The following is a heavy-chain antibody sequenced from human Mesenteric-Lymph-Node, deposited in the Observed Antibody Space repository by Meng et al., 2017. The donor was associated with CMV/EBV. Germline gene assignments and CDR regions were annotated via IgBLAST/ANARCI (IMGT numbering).Heavy chain of an antibody. D-gene: IGHD2-15*01. J-gene: IGHJ6*02. Sequence: SETLSLTCAVSGGSISGSRYYWGWIRQAPGKGLEWIASIYYNSGSIYYNSSLRSRVTISLDTSKNQFTLRLSSVTAADRAVYYCARDGCSGGACYYGVDVWGQGTTVTVSS. V-gene: IGHV4-39*06. CDR2: IYYNSGSI. CDR3: ARDGCSGGACYYGVDV. CDR1: GGSISGSRYY.